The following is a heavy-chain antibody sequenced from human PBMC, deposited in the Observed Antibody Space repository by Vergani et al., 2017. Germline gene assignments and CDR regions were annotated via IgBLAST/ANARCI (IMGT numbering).Heavy chain of an antibody. CDR2: ISGSGGST. J-gene: IGHJ5*02. Sequence: EVQLLESGGGLVQPGGSLRLSCAASGFTFSSYAMSWVRQAPGKGLEWVSAISGSGGSTYYADSVKGRFTISRDNSKNTLYLQMNNLRAEDTAVYYCANREENYYDSPWGQGTLVTVSS. CDR3: ANREENYYDSP. CDR1: GFTFSSYA. V-gene: IGHV3-23*01. D-gene: IGHD3-22*01.